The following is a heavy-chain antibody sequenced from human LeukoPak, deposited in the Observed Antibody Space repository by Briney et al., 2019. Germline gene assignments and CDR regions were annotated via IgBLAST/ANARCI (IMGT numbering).Heavy chain of an antibody. V-gene: IGHV3-23*01. Sequence: GGSLRLSCAASGFTFSNYAMSWVRQAPGKGLEWVASISGSGGNTFYADSVKGRFTNSRDNSKNTLYLQMNSLRAEDTAVYYCAKGSFSSGWYNFDYWGQGTLVTVSS. D-gene: IGHD6-19*01. J-gene: IGHJ4*02. CDR1: GFTFSNYA. CDR3: AKGSFSSGWYNFDY. CDR2: ISGSGGNT.